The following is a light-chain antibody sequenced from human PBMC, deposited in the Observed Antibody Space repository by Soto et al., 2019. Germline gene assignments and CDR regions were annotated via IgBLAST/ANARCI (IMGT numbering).Light chain of an antibody. CDR2: EVS. Sequence: QPVLTQPASVSGSPGQSITISCTGTSSDVGAHNFVSWYQQHPAKAPKLMIYEVSNRPSGVSNRFSGSKSGNTASLTISGLQAEDEADYYGSSYTSSSTQVFGTGTQRTVL. J-gene: IGLJ1*01. CDR1: SSDVGAHNF. V-gene: IGLV2-14*01. CDR3: SSYTSSSTQV.